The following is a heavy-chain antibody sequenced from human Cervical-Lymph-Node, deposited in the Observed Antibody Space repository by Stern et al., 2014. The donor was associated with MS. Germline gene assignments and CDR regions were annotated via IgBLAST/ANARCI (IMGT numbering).Heavy chain of an antibody. CDR3: ARSDYYGKVDV. V-gene: IGHV4-59*01. CDR1: GGSIGSYY. Sequence: QLQLQESGPGLVKPSETLSLTCTVSGGSIGSYYWSWIRQPPGKGLEWLGYVYYRGSTTYNPSLKSRLTISIDTSKNQFSLKLSSVTAADTAVYYCARSDYYGKVDVWGQGPTVTVSS. J-gene: IGHJ6*02. CDR2: VYYRGST. D-gene: IGHD3-10*01.